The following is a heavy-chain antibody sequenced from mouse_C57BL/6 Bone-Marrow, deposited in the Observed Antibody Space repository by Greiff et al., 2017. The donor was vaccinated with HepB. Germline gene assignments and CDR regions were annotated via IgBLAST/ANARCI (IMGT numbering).Heavy chain of an antibody. J-gene: IGHJ4*01. CDR2: IYPGSGNT. Sequence: QVQLQQSGPELVKPGASVKISCKASGYSFTSYYIHWVKQRPGQGLEWIGWIYPGSGNTKYNEKFKGKATLTADTSSSTAYMQLSSLTSEDSAVYYCARRDLLYYGSGDYAMDYWGQGTSVTVSS. D-gene: IGHD1-1*01. CDR3: ARRDLLYYGSGDYAMDY. V-gene: IGHV1-66*01. CDR1: GYSFTSYY.